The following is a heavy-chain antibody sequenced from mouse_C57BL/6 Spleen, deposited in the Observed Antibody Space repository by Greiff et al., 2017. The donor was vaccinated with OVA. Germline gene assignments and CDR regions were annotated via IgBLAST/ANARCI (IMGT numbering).Heavy chain of an antibody. CDR3: ARHDQAQFSTTVVATRYAMDY. CDR1: GFTFSSYG. D-gene: IGHD1-1*01. Sequence: VQLKESGGDLVKPGGSLKLSCAASGFTFSSYGMSWVRQTPDKRLEWVATISSGGSYTYYPDSVKGRFTISRDNAKNTLYLQMSSLKSEDTAMYYCARHDQAQFSTTVVATRYAMDYWGQGTSVTVSS. V-gene: IGHV5-6*01. CDR2: ISSGGSYT. J-gene: IGHJ4*01.